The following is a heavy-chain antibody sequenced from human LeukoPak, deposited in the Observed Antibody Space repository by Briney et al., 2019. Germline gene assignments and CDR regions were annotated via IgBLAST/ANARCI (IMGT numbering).Heavy chain of an antibody. D-gene: IGHD2-8*01. J-gene: IGHJ4*02. CDR1: GYSLSELS. CDR2: FDPENGEA. CDR3: AAGGVYDLLDN. Sequence: ASVKVSCKVSGYSLSELSMHWVRQAPGKGLEWMGGFDPENGEAVHAQKFQGRVTMTEDTSTDTSYMELDSLKSEDTAVYYCAAGGVYDLLDNWGQGTLVTVSS. V-gene: IGHV1-24*01.